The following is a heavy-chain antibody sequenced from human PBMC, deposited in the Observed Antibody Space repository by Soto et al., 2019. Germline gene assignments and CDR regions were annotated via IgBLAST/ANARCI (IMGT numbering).Heavy chain of an antibody. CDR1: GDTFTSYE. Sequence: ASVKVSCKASGDTFTSYEINWVRQATGQGLEWMGWMNPNSGNTGYAQKFQGRVTMTRNTSISTGYMELSSLRSEETAVYYCARLGYCSGGSCRRGNWVDVWGKGPVVTVSS. V-gene: IGHV1-8*01. J-gene: IGHJ5*02. D-gene: IGHD2-15*01. CDR3: ARLGYCSGGSCRRGNWVDV. CDR2: MNPNSGNT.